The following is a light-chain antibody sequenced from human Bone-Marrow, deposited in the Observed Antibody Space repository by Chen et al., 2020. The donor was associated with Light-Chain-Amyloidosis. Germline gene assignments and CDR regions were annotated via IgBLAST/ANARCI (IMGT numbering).Light chain of an antibody. CDR1: DLPTKY. J-gene: IGLJ2*01. CDR3: QSADSSGTYEVI. Sequence: SCELTQPPSVSVSPGQTARITCSGDDLPTKYAYWYQQKPGQAPVLVIHRDTERPSGISERFSGSSSGTTATLTISGVQAEDEDDYHCQSADSSGTYEVIFGGGTKLTVL. CDR2: RDT. V-gene: IGLV3-25*03.